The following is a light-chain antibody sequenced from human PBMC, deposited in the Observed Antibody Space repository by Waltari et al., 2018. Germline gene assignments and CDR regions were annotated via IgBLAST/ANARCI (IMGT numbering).Light chain of an antibody. V-gene: IGKV1-5*03. CDR2: KAS. Sequence: DIQMTQSPSSLSASVGDTVTITCRASQSISDWLAWYQQKPGKAPILLIYKASILKSGVPSRFSGSGSGTQLTLTISSLQPGDFATYFCQQYNTYTSFGQGTKLEIK. CDR3: QQYNTYTS. J-gene: IGKJ2*01. CDR1: QSISDW.